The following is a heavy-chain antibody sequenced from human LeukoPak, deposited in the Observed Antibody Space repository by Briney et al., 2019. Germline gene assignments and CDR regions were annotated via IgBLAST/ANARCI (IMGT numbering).Heavy chain of an antibody. J-gene: IGHJ5*02. CDR1: GNTFTAYH. CDR3: ATESGTYHDVWRYTAPKFTSGWFDP. D-gene: IGHD3/OR15-3a*01. Sequence: EASVKVSCKASGNTFTAYHLHWVRQAPGQGLEWMGWINPKSGATEYAQIFQGRVTMTRDTSIGIAYMELSRLKSDDSAVYFCATESGTYHDVWRYTAPKFTSGWFDPWGQGTLLTVSS. V-gene: IGHV1-2*02. CDR2: INPKSGAT.